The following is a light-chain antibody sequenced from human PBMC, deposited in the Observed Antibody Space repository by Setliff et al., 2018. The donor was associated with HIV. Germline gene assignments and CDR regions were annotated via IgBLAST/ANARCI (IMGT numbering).Light chain of an antibody. V-gene: IGLV2-14*01. CDR3: SSYTSSSTEV. J-gene: IGLJ1*01. CDR1: SSDVGGYNY. Sequence: LTQPASVSGSPGQSITISCTGTSSDVGGYNYVSWYQQHPGKAPKLMIYEVSNRPSGVSNRFSGSKSGNTASLTISGLQAEDEADYYCSSYTSSSTEVFGTGTKVTVL. CDR2: EVS.